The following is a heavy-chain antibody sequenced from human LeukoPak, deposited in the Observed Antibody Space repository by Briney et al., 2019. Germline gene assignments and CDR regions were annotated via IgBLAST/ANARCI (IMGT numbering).Heavy chain of an antibody. Sequence: SETLSLTCTVSGGSITSSGFYWGWIRQPPGKGLEWIGNIYYGGSAYYNPSLKSRVTISVDTSKNQFSLKLSYVTAADTAVYYCARQPIIVVVDNWFDPWGQGTLVAVSS. D-gene: IGHD2-15*01. CDR3: ARQPIIVVVDNWFDP. CDR2: IYYGGSA. CDR1: GGSITSSGFY. V-gene: IGHV4-39*07. J-gene: IGHJ5*02.